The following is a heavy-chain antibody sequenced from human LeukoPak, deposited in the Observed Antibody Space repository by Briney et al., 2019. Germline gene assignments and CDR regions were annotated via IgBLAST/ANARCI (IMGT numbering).Heavy chain of an antibody. J-gene: IGHJ4*02. D-gene: IGHD2-2*01. CDR1: GYTFTSYG. Sequence: ASVKISCKASGYTFTSYGISWVRQAPGQGLEWMGWISAYNGNTNYAQKLQGRVTMTTDTSTSTAYMELSSLRSDDTAVYYCARGGPFDHCSSTSCYDYWGQGTLVTVSS. CDR2: ISAYNGNT. CDR3: ARGGPFDHCSSTSCYDY. V-gene: IGHV1-18*01.